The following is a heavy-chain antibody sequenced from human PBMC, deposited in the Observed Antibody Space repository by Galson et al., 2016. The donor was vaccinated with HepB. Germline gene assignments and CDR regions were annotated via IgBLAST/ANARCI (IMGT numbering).Heavy chain of an antibody. V-gene: IGHV1-46*01. CDR3: ARARGYCSGGRCYSDYYYGMDV. J-gene: IGHJ6*02. Sequence: SVKVSCKASGYTFTSYYMHWVRQAPGQGLEWMGIINPSGGSTSYAQKFQGRVTMTRDTSTSTVYMELSSLRSEATAVYYCARARGYCSGGRCYSDYYYGMDVWGQGTTVTVSS. CDR2: INPSGGST. D-gene: IGHD2-15*01. CDR1: GYTFTSYY.